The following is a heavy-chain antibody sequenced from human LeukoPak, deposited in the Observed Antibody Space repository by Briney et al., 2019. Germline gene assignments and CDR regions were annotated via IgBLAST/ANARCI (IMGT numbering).Heavy chain of an antibody. CDR2: INPSGGST. CDR3: ARDQELNGYGSGTYPYYYYYMDV. J-gene: IGHJ6*03. D-gene: IGHD3-10*01. CDR1: GYTFTSYY. V-gene: IGHV1-46*01. Sequence: GASVKVSCKASGYTFTSYYMHWVRQAPGQGLEWMGIINPSGGSTSYAQKFQGRVTMTRDMSTSTVYMELSSLRSEDTAVYYCARDQELNGYGSGTYPYYYYYMDVWGKGTTVIVSS.